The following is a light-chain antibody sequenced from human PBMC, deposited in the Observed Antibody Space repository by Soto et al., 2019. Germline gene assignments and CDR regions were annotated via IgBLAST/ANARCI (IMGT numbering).Light chain of an antibody. Sequence: EKVMTQSPATLSVSPGERATLSCRAGESVSSHLAWYQQKPGQAPRLLIYHASTRATGVPARFSGSGSGTDFSLTISSLEPEDFAVYYRQQRSNWPPEITFGQGTRLEIK. CDR1: ESVSSH. CDR3: QQRSNWPPEIT. J-gene: IGKJ5*01. V-gene: IGKV3-11*01. CDR2: HAS.